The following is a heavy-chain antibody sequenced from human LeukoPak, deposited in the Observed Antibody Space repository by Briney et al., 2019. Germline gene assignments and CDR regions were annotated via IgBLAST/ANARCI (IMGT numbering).Heavy chain of an antibody. CDR2: INTNTGNP. CDR1: GYTFTSYA. Sequence: GASVKVSCKASGYTFTSYAMNWVRQAPGQGLEWMGWINTNTGNPTYAQGFTGRFVLSLDTSVSTTYLQITSLKAEDTAVYYCARENDPSYYDSSGHPNAFDIWGQGTMVTVSS. J-gene: IGHJ3*02. D-gene: IGHD3-22*01. CDR3: ARENDPSYYDSSGHPNAFDI. V-gene: IGHV7-4-1*02.